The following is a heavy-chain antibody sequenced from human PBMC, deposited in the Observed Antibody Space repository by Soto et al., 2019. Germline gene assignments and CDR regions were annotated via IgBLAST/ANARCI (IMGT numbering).Heavy chain of an antibody. CDR2: ISAYNGNR. Sequence: QVQLVQSGAEVKKPGASVKVSCKASGYTFTNYGISWVRQAPGQGLEWMGWISAYNGNRHYAQKFQGRVTMTTDTSTSTAYMELRSLRFDDTAVYYCASGKDYGDYVDYWGQGTLVTVSS. V-gene: IGHV1-18*01. D-gene: IGHD4-17*01. CDR1: GYTFTNYG. CDR3: ASGKDYGDYVDY. J-gene: IGHJ4*02.